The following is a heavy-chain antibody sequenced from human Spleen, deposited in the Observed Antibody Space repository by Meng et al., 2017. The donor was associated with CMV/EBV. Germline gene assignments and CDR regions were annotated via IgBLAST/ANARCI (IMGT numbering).Heavy chain of an antibody. D-gene: IGHD6-6*01. J-gene: IGHJ4*02. CDR2: ISWNSGSI. Sequence: GGSLRLSCAASGFTFDDYVMHWVRQVPGKGLEWVSGISWNSGSIGYADSVKGRFTISRDNAKNSLYLQMNSLRAEDTALYYCAKGGVAALIFDYWGQGTLVTVSS. CDR1: GFTFDDYV. CDR3: AKGGVAALIFDY. V-gene: IGHV3-9*01.